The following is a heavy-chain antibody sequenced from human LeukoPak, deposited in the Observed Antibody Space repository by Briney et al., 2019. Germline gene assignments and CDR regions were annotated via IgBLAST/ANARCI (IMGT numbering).Heavy chain of an antibody. CDR3: AKEGYHRVLTMVRGLFEY. J-gene: IGHJ4*02. CDR1: GFNFSDYG. D-gene: IGHD3-10*01. V-gene: IGHV3-21*04. Sequence: PGGSLRLSCAASGFNFSDYGMNWVRLAPGKGLEWVSSIGSSGSSGSDIHYADSVKGRFTISRDNSRNTLYLQMDSLRAEDTAVYYCAKEGYHRVLTMVRGLFEYWGQGTLVTVSS. CDR2: IGSSGSSGSDI.